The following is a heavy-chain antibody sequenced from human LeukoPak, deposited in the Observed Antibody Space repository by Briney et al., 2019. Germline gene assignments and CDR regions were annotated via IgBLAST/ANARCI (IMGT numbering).Heavy chain of an antibody. CDR2: IYYSGST. CDR1: GGSISSGDYY. Sequence: SQTLSLTCTVSGGSISSGDYYWSWIRQPPGKGLEWIGYIYYSGSTYYNPSLKSRVTISVDTSKNQFSPKLSSVTAADTAVYYCASYSNYGSSYYFDYWGQGTLVTVSS. J-gene: IGHJ4*02. V-gene: IGHV4-30-4*01. D-gene: IGHD4-11*01. CDR3: ASYSNYGSSYYFDY.